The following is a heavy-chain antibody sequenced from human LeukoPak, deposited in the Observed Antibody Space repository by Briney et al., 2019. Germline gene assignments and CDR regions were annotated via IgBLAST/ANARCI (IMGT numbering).Heavy chain of an antibody. V-gene: IGHV4-39*01. CDR3: ARQSASDYYDSSDSFDY. CDR2: IYYSGST. Sequence: SETLSLTCTVSGGSISSSNYYWGWIRQPPGKGLEWIGSIYYSGSTYYNPSLKSRVTISVDTSKNQFSLKLSSVTTADTAVYYCARQSASDYYDSSDSFDYWGQGTLVTVSS. CDR1: GGSISSSNYY. J-gene: IGHJ4*02. D-gene: IGHD3-22*01.